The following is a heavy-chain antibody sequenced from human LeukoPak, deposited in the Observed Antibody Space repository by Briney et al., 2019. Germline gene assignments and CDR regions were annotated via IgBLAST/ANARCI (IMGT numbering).Heavy chain of an antibody. CDR2: ISSSGSSI. CDR1: GFTFSSYE. J-gene: IGHJ3*02. V-gene: IGHV3-48*03. D-gene: IGHD3-22*01. Sequence: GGSLRLSCAASGFTFSSYEMNWVRQAPGKGLEWGSYISSSGSSIDYADSVKGRFTISRDNAKNSLYLQMNSLRAQETAVYYCARSDYYDSIGYYYVSAFDIWGQGTMVTVSS. CDR3: ARSDYYDSIGYYYVSAFDI.